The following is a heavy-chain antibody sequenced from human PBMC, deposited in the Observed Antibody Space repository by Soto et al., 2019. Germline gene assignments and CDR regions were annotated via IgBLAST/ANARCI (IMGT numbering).Heavy chain of an antibody. CDR2: INHSGST. Sequence: SETLSLTCAVYGGSFSGYYWSWIRQPPGKGLEWIGEINHSGSTNYNPSLKSRVTISVDTSKNQFSLKLSSVTAADTAVYYCAIFPPIAAGGRFDYWGQGTLVTVSS. V-gene: IGHV4-34*01. CDR1: GGSFSGYY. J-gene: IGHJ4*02. CDR3: AIFPPIAAGGRFDY. D-gene: IGHD6-13*01.